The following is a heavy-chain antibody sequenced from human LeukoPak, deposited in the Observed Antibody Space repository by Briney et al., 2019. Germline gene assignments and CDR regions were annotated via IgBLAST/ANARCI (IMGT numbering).Heavy chain of an antibody. D-gene: IGHD6-13*01. J-gene: IGHJ3*02. CDR2: INTNTGNP. Sequence: ASVKVPCKASGYTFTSYAMNWVRQAPGQGLEWMGWINTNTGNPTYAQGFTGRFVFPLDTSVSTAYLQISSLKAEDTAVYYCASDAIAAAGTDDAFDIWGQGTMVTVSS. CDR1: GYTFTSYA. V-gene: IGHV7-4-1*02. CDR3: ASDAIAAAGTDDAFDI.